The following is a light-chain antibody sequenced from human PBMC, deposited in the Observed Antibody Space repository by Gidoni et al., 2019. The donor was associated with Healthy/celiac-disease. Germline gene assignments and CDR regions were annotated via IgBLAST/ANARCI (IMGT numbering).Light chain of an antibody. CDR2: QDS. CDR1: KLGDKY. CDR3: QAWDNEVV. J-gene: IGLJ2*01. V-gene: IGLV3-1*01. Sequence: SYALTQPPSVSVSPGQTASITCSGDKLGDKYAFGYQQTPGQSPVLVIYQDSKRHTGIPARFYGSNAGNTATLTISVTQAMDEADYYCQAWDNEVVFGGGTKLTVL.